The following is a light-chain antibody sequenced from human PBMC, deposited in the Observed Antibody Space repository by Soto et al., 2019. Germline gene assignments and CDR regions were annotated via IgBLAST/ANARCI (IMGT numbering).Light chain of an antibody. CDR3: QQYGSSPRT. CDR2: GAS. CDR1: QSVSSTY. J-gene: IGKJ1*01. V-gene: IGKV3-20*01. Sequence: EIVLTQSPGTLSLSPGERAALSCRASQSVSSTYLAWYQQRPGQAPRLLIYGASSRATGIHDRFSGSGSGTDFTLIISRLEPEDCAVYYCQQYGSSPRTFGQGTKVEIK.